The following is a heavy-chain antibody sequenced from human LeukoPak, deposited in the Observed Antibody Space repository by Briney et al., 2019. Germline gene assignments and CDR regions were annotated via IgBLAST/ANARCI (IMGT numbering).Heavy chain of an antibody. V-gene: IGHV3-53*01. CDR3: ARDRRSIAAAGTGWFDP. J-gene: IGHJ5*02. CDR2: IYSGGST. Sequence: GGSLRLSCAASGFTVSINYMSWVRQAPGKGLEWVSVIYSGGSTYYADSVKGRFTISRDNSKNTLYLQMNSLRAEDTAVYYCARDRRSIAAAGTGWFDPWGQGTLVTVSS. D-gene: IGHD6-13*01. CDR1: GFTVSINY.